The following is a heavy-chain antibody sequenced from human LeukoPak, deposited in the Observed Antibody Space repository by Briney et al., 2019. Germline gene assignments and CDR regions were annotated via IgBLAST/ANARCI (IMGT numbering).Heavy chain of an antibody. CDR1: GYTFTDYY. J-gene: IGHJ4*02. D-gene: IGHD5-24*01. CDR2: IIPNSGGT. V-gene: IGHV1-2*02. CDR3: AFRRRDGYTFGY. Sequence: ASVTVSCKASGYTFTDYYMHWVRQAPGQGLEWMGWIIPNSGGTNYAQKFQGRVTTTRDTSISTAYMELSRLRSDDTAVYYCAFRRRDGYTFGYWGQGTLVTVSS.